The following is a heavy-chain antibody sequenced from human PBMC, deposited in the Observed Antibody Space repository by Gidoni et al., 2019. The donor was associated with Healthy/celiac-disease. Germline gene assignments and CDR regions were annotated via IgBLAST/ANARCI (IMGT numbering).Heavy chain of an antibody. CDR2: SSSSSSYR. CDR1: GFTFSSYS. J-gene: IGHJ4*02. Sequence: EVQLVESGGGLVKPGGSLRLSCAASGFTFSSYSMNWVRQAPGKGLEWVSASSSSSSYRYYADSVKGRFTISRDNAKNSLYLQMNSLRAEDTAVYYCARGTGADFDYWGQGTLVTVSS. CDR3: ARGTGADFDY. V-gene: IGHV3-21*01. D-gene: IGHD3-10*01.